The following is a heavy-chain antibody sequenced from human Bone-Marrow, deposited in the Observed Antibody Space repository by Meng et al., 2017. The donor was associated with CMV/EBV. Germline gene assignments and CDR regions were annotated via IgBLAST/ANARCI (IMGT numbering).Heavy chain of an antibody. J-gene: IGHJ4*02. CDR2: ISSSGGYT. V-gene: IGHV3-23*01. CDR1: GFPFSSYA. D-gene: IGHD6-13*01. CDR3: AKKGKYSSSWTDY. Sequence: CAASGFPFSSYAMGWVRQAPGKGLEWVSGISSSGGYTYYADSVKGRFTISRDNSKNTLYLQMDSLRAEDTAVYYCAKKGKYSSSWTDYWGQGILVTVSS.